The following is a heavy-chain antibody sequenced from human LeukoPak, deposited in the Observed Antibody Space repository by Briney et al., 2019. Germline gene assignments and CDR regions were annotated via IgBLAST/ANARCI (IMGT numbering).Heavy chain of an antibody. CDR3: ARGDGYNEAFDY. CDR2: IYYSGST. D-gene: IGHD5-24*01. CDR1: GGSISSYY. J-gene: IGHJ4*02. Sequence: SETLSLTCTVSGGSISSYYWSWIRQPPGKGLEWIGNIYYSGSTNYNPSLKSRVTISVDTSKNQFSLKLSSVTAADTAVYYCARGDGYNEAFDYWGQGTLVTVSS. V-gene: IGHV4-59*12.